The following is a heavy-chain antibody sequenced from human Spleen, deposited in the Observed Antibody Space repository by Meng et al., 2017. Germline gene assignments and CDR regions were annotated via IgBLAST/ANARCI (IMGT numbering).Heavy chain of an antibody. CDR3: AIEASGGMDV. CDR1: GFTFSDYA. D-gene: IGHD3-10*01. Sequence: GGSLRLSCAASGFTFSDYAMSWVRQAPGKGLEWVSPISATGGSTYYADSVKGRFTISRDNSKNTLYLQMNSLRAEDTAVYYCAIEASGGMDVWGQGTTVTVSS. V-gene: IGHV3-23*01. CDR2: ISATGGST. J-gene: IGHJ6*02.